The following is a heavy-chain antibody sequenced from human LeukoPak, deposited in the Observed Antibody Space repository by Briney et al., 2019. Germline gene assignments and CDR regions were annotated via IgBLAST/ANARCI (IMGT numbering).Heavy chain of an antibody. J-gene: IGHJ4*02. CDR3: ARLPYRDKRGSAHRSY. CDR1: GGSISSGSYY. V-gene: IGHV4-61*02. Sequence: PSQTLSLTCTVSGGSISSGSYYWSWIRQPAGKGLEWIGRIYTSGSTNYNPSLKSRVTISVDTSKNQFSLKLSSVTAADTAVYYCARLPYRDKRGSAHRSYWGQGTLVTVSS. CDR2: IYTSGST. D-gene: IGHD3-16*02.